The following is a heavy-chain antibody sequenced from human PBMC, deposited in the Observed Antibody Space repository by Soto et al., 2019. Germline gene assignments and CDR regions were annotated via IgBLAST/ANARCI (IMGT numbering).Heavy chain of an antibody. CDR2: IRAYNGNT. CDR1: GYTFSSYF. V-gene: IGHV1-18*01. CDR3: ARDLPTMDV. Sequence: QVQLVQSGAEVKKPGASVKVSCKASGYTFSSYFISWVRQAPGQGLEWMGWIRAYNGNTNYAQKPQGSVTMTTDTSTSTAYMELRSLRSDVTAVYYFARDLPTMDVWGQGTTVTVSS. J-gene: IGHJ6*02.